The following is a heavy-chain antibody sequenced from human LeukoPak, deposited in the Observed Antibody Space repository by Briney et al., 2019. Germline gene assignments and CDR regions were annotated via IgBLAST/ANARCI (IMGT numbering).Heavy chain of an antibody. J-gene: IGHJ5*02. D-gene: IGHD6-13*01. CDR1: GFTFSSYG. V-gene: IGHV3-7*01. CDR2: IKQDGSEK. Sequence: GGSLRLSCAASGFTFSSYGIHWVRQVPGKGLEWVANIKQDGSEKYYVDSVKGRFTISRDNAKNSLYLQMNSLRAEDTAVYYCAREKQQLNWFDPWGQGTLVTVSS. CDR3: AREKQQLNWFDP.